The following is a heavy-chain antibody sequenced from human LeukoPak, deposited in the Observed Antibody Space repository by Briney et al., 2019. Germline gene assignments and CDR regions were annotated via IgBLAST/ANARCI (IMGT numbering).Heavy chain of an antibody. CDR1: GFIVSTNY. V-gene: IGHV3-53*01. D-gene: IGHD3-10*01. Sequence: GGSLRLSCPASGFIVSTNYMSWVRQAPGKGLEGVSVIHSGGTTYYADSVKGRFTVSRDNSKNALYLQMSSLRDEDTDGCYLSRDGYHGSGSLFDYGGQGTLVTVSS. J-gene: IGHJ4*02. CDR2: IHSGGTT. CDR3: SRDGYHGSGSLFDY.